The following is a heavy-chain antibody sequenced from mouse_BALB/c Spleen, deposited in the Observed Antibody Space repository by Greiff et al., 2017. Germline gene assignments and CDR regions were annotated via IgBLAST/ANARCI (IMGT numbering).Heavy chain of an antibody. J-gene: IGHJ4*01. D-gene: IGHD2-1*01. V-gene: IGHV3-8*02. Sequence: VQLKQSGPSLVKPSQTLSLTCSVTGDSITSGYWNWIRKFPGNKLEYMGYIRYSGSTYYNPSLKSRISITRDTSKNQYYLQLNSVTTEDTATDYCARYGNYVDYAMDYWGQGTSVTVSS. CDR3: ARYGNYVDYAMDY. CDR2: IRYSGST. CDR1: GDSITSGY.